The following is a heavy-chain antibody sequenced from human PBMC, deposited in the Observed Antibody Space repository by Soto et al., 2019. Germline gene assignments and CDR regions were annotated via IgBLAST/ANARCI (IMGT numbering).Heavy chain of an antibody. CDR3: ARDNIVVVPAARPVYYYYGMDV. CDR2: ISSSSSTI. Sequence: GGSLRLSCAASGFTFSSYSVNWVRQAPGKGLEWVSYISSSSSTIYYADSVKGRFTISRDNAKNSLYLQMNSLRDEDTAVYYCARDNIVVVPAARPVYYYYGMDVWDQGTTVTVSS. CDR1: GFTFSSYS. V-gene: IGHV3-48*02. D-gene: IGHD2-2*01. J-gene: IGHJ6*02.